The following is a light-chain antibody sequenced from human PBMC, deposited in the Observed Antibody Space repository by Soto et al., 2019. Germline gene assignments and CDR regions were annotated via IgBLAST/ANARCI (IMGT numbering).Light chain of an antibody. CDR1: QSFTSD. CDR2: GAS. J-gene: IGKJ1*01. V-gene: IGKV3D-15*01. CDR3: QQYNSYQT. Sequence: RAMTQSPVTFSVSPVETGSLYSRASQSFTSDVAWSHQKVGQIPRLLIHGASTRATGIAARFSGSGSGTEFTLTFSGLQSEDFATYYCQQYNSYQTFGQGTTVDI.